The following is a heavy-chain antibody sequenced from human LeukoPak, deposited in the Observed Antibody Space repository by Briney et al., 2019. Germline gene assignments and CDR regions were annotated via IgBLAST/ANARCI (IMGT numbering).Heavy chain of an antibody. CDR3: ARDDIVQNDAFDI. Sequence: ASVKVSCKASGYTFTGYYMHWLRQAPGQGLEWMGWINPNSGGTNYAQKFQGRVTMTRDTSISTAYMELSRLRSDDTAVYYCARDDIVQNDAFDIWGQGTMVTVSS. D-gene: IGHD5-12*01. CDR1: GYTFTGYY. V-gene: IGHV1-2*02. J-gene: IGHJ3*02. CDR2: INPNSGGT.